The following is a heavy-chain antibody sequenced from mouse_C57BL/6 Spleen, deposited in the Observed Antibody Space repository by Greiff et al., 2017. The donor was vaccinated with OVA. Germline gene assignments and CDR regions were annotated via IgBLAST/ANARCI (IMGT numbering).Heavy chain of an antibody. D-gene: IGHD1-1*01. CDR1: GYAFSSSW. CDR3: ARGDSSYWDFDV. J-gene: IGHJ1*03. V-gene: IGHV1-82*01. Sequence: VQLQQSGPELVKPGASVKISCKASGYAFSSSWMNWVKQRPGKGLEWIGRIYPGDGDTNYNGKFKGKATLTADKSSSTAYMQLSSLTSEDSAVYFCARGDSSYWDFDVWGTGTTVTVSS. CDR2: IYPGDGDT.